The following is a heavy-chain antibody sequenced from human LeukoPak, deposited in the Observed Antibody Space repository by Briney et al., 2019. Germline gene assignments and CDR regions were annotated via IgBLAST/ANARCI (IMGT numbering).Heavy chain of an antibody. CDR3: AKFAVLPCDDYVEDFDY. D-gene: IGHD4-17*01. V-gene: IGHV3-30*02. CDR1: GFTFSSYG. Sequence: GGSLRLSCAASGFTFSSYGMHWVRQAPGKGLEWVAFIRYDGSNKYYADSVKGRFTISRDNSKNTLYLQMNSLRAEDTAVYYCAKFAVLPCDDYVEDFDYWGQGTLVTVSS. J-gene: IGHJ4*02. CDR2: IRYDGSNK.